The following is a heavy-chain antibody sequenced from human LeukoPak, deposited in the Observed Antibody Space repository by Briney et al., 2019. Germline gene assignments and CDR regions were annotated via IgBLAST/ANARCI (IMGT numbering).Heavy chain of an antibody. D-gene: IGHD1-1*01. J-gene: IGHJ4*02. CDR2: ISYSEKT. CDR3: ARHGSRIAPTTYY. Sequence: PSETLSLTCSVSGGFITSGNYYWGWIRQPPGMRLEWIGTISYSEKTYYNPSLQSRVSISVDTSKNQFSLKLSSVTAADTAVYSCARHGSRIAPTTYYWGQGILVTVSP. V-gene: IGHV4-39*01. CDR1: GGFITSGNYY.